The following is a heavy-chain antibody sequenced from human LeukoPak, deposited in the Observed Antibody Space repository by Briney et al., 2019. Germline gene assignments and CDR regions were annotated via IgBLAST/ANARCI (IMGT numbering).Heavy chain of an antibody. D-gene: IGHD3-3*01. J-gene: IGHJ5*02. V-gene: IGHV3-48*04. CDR2: ISSSGSTI. CDR1: GFTFSSYS. Sequence: GGSLRLSCAASGFTFSSYSMNWVRQAPGKGLECVSYISSSGSTIYYADSVKGRFTISRDNAKNSLYLQMNSLRAEDTAVYYCARKSEWYDWFDPWGQGTLVTVS. CDR3: ARKSEWYDWFDP.